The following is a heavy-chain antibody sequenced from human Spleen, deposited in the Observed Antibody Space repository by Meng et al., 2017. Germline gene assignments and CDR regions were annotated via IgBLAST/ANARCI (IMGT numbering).Heavy chain of an antibody. V-gene: IGHV4-31*03. CDR3: ARGLDYYNSTSYYYGDVSYI. Sequence: LRLSCTVSGGSISSGGYYWNWILQHPGKGLEWIGYIHGIGITYYNPSLKSRVIISVDTSKNQFSLNLTSVTAADTAVYYCARGLDYYNSTSYYYGDVSYIWGQGKRV. J-gene: IGHJ3*02. CDR2: IHGIGIT. CDR1: GGSISSGGYY. D-gene: IGHD3-22*01.